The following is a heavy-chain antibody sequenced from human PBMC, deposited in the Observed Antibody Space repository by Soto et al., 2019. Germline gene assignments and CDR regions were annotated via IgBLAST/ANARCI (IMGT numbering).Heavy chain of an antibody. CDR1: GYTFTSYA. J-gene: IGHJ5*02. V-gene: IGHV1-3*01. CDR2: INAGNGNT. CDR3: ARDGKTYYDILTGYYGGWFDP. Sequence: QVQLVQSGAEVKKPGASVKVSCKASGYTFTSYAMHWVRQAPGQRLEWMGWINAGNGNTKYSQKFQGRVTITRDTSASTAYTELSSLRSEDTAVYYCARDGKTYYDILTGYYGGWFDPWGQGTLVTVSS. D-gene: IGHD3-9*01.